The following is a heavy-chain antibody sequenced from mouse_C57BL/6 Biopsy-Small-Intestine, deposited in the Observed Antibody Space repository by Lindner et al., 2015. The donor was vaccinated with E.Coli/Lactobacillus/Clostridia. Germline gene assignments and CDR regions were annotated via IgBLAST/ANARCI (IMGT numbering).Heavy chain of an antibody. V-gene: IGHV1-62-2*01. Sequence: SVKVSCKASGGTFSDYSVSWVRQAPGQGLEWLGGIMPIFYTTKYAPKFQDRVTITADESMSMVFLDLSSLRSEDTAIYFCATHPKKTWQEALDFWGQGTTVTVSS. CDR3: ATHPKKTWQEALDF. CDR2: IMPIFYTT. D-gene: IGHD1-3*01. CDR1: GGTFSDYS. J-gene: IGHJ1*01.